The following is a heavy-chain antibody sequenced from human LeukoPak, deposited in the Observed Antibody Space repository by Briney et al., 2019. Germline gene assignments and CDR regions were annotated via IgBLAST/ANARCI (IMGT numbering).Heavy chain of an antibody. D-gene: IGHD3-10*01. J-gene: IGHJ4*02. CDR3: ASRARGEY. V-gene: IGHV3-23*01. CDR2: ISATGGST. CDR1: GFTFSSYG. Sequence: PGGSLRLSCAASGFTFSSYGITWVRQAPGKGLEWVSTISATGGSTYYADSVKGRFTISRDNAKNSLYLQMNSLRAEDTAVYYCASRARGEYWGQGTLVTVSS.